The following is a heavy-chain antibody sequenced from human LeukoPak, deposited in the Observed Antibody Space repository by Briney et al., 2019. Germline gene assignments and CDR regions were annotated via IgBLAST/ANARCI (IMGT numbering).Heavy chain of an antibody. CDR1: GGSISYFY. Sequence: PSETLSLTCTVSGGSISYFYWSWIRQPAGKGLEWIGRIYTSGSTNYNPSLKSRVTMSVDTSKKQFSLKLSSVTAADTAVYYCARVRGSGGSYEYYHYMDVWGKGTTVTISS. CDR3: ARVRGSGGSYEYYHYMDV. V-gene: IGHV4-4*07. CDR2: IYTSGST. J-gene: IGHJ6*03. D-gene: IGHD2-15*01.